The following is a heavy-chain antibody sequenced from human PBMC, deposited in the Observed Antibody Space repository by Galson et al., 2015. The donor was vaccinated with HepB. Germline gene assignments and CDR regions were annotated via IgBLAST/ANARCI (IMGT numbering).Heavy chain of an antibody. V-gene: IGHV3-66*01. D-gene: IGHD6-6*01. CDR2: IYGGGTT. Sequence: SLRLSCAASGFTVSDSYMSRVRQTTERGLEWVSVIYGGGTTYYADSVKGRFTISRDNSKNTLYLQMNNLGVEDAALYYCARDLPLVHGTSVGMDVWGQGATVIVSS. CDR3: ARDLPLVHGTSVGMDV. CDR1: GFTVSDSY. J-gene: IGHJ6*02.